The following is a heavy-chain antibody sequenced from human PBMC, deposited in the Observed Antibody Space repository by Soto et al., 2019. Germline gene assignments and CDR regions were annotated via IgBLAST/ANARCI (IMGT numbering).Heavy chain of an antibody. CDR2: IIPIFGTA. D-gene: IGHD2-8*01. CDR1: GGTFSSYA. CDR3: ARDHREAPPRCYYYYGMDV. V-gene: IGHV1-69*06. J-gene: IGHJ6*02. Sequence: VQLVQSGAEVKKPGSSVKVSCKASGGTFSSYAISWVRQAPGQGLEWMGGIIPIFGTANYAQKFQGRVTITADKSTSTAYMELSSLRSEDTAVYYCARDHREAPPRCYYYYGMDVWGQGTTVTVSS.